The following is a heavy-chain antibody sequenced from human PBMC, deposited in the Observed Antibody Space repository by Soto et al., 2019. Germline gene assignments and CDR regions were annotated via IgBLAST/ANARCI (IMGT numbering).Heavy chain of an antibody. CDR3: ARWGVDTAMVTEWFDP. Sequence: QVQLQESGPGLVKPSETLSLTCTVSGGSIKSYYWSWIRQPPGKGLEWIGYIYYSGSTNYNPSLKSRVTMSVDTSKNQFSLKLSSVTAADTAVYYCARWGVDTAMVTEWFDPWGQGTLVTVSS. CDR1: GGSIKSYY. D-gene: IGHD5-18*01. J-gene: IGHJ5*02. V-gene: IGHV4-59*08. CDR2: IYYSGST.